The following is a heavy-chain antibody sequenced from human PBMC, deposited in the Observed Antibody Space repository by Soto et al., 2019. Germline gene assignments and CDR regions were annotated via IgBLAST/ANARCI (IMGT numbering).Heavy chain of an antibody. V-gene: IGHV4-30-2*01. Sequence: SETLSLTCDVSGDTISTGGYTWAWIRQPPGEALEWIGHTYHSGNPYYNPSLKSRVIISVDRPKNQFSLKLSSVTAADTAVYYCARVGGFGATTIDYWGQGTLVTVSS. J-gene: IGHJ4*02. CDR3: ARVGGFGATTIDY. CDR2: TYHSGNP. CDR1: GDTISTGGYT. D-gene: IGHD3-10*01.